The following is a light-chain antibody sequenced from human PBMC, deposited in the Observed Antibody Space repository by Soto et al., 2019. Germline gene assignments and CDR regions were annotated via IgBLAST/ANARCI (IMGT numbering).Light chain of an antibody. CDR3: QQYNSYSWT. V-gene: IGKV1-5*01. CDR2: DAS. Sequence: DIQMTQSPSTLSASVGDRVTITCRASQSISSWLAWDQQKPGKAPKLLIYDASSLESGVPSRFSGSGSGTEFPLTISSLQPDDCATYYCQQYNSYSWTFGQGTKVEIK. J-gene: IGKJ1*01. CDR1: QSISSW.